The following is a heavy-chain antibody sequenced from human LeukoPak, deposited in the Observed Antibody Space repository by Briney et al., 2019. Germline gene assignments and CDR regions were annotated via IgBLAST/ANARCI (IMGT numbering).Heavy chain of an antibody. CDR2: IYYSGST. J-gene: IGHJ5*02. D-gene: IGHD3-22*01. Sequence: SETLSLTCTVSGGSISSSSYYWGWIRQPPGKGLEWIGSIYYSGSTYYNPSLKSRVTISVDTSKNQFSLKLSSVTAADTAVYYCARDLNYYDSSGYYSIVVPNWFDPWGQGTLVTVSS. CDR3: ARDLNYYDSSGYYSIVVPNWFDP. V-gene: IGHV4-39*07. CDR1: GGSISSSSYY.